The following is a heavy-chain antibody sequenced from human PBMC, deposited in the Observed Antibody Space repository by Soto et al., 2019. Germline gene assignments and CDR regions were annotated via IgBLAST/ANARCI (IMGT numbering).Heavy chain of an antibody. CDR1: VGTFSSCT. Sequence: SVKVSCKPSVGTFSSCTIRWMGQAPGQGLEWMGRIIPILAIASYAQKFQGRVTMTADKSTSTAYMELSSLRSEDTAVYYCARVIPNGAYYYMDVWGKGTTVTVSS. V-gene: IGHV1-69*02. CDR3: ARVIPNGAYYYMDV. CDR2: IIPILAIA. J-gene: IGHJ6*03. D-gene: IGHD1-26*01.